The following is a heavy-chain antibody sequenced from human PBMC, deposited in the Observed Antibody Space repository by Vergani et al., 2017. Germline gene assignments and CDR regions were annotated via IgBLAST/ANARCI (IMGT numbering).Heavy chain of an antibody. CDR3: AKEGGGYCIGGTCYPEY. V-gene: IGHV3-30*02. Sequence: QVQLVESGGGVVQPGGSLRLSCAASGFTFNSYGMHWVRQAPGKGLEWVAFIRSDESRRYYGDSMQGPFTISRDNSKNTLYLQMKSLRPEDTAVYYCAKEGGGYCIGGTCYPEYWGQGTLVIVSS. CDR2: IRSDESRR. J-gene: IGHJ4*01. CDR1: GFTFNSYG. D-gene: IGHD2-15*01.